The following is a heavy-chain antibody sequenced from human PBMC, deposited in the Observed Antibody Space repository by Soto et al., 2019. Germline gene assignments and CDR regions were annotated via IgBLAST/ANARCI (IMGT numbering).Heavy chain of an antibody. V-gene: IGHV4-59*08. J-gene: IGHJ6*02. CDR3: ARPFVVNYYYYCMLV. Sequence: PSETLSLTCTVSGGSISSYYWSCIRQPPGKGLEWIGYIYYSGSTNYNPSLKSRVTISVDTSKNQFSVNLSSVTAADTAVYYCARPFVVNYYYYCMLVSFPTPRVTV. CDR1: GGSISSYY. D-gene: IGHD2-15*01. CDR2: IYYSGST.